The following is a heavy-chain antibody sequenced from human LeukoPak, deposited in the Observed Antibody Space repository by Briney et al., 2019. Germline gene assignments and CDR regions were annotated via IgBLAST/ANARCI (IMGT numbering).Heavy chain of an antibody. CDR3: ARDREMATTPQYFQH. J-gene: IGHJ1*01. V-gene: IGHV1-69*04. Sequence: SVKVSCKASGGTFSSYAISWVRQAPGQGLEWMGRIIPILGIANYAQKFQGRVTITADKSTSTAYMELRSLRSDDTAVYYCARDREMATTPQYFQHWGQGTLVTVSS. D-gene: IGHD5-24*01. CDR2: IIPILGIA. CDR1: GGTFSSYA.